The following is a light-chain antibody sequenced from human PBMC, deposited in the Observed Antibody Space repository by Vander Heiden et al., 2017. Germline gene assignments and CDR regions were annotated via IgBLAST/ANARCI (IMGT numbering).Light chain of an antibody. CDR1: SSDVGGYNY. J-gene: IGLJ1*01. V-gene: IGLV2-14*03. CDR3: SSYTSSSTYV. Sequence: QSALTQPASVSGSPGQSITISCTGNSSDVGGYNYVSWYQQHPGKAPKLMIYDVSNRPSGVSNRFSGSKSGNTASLTISGLQAEDEAYYYCSSYTSSSTYVFGTGTKVTVL. CDR2: DVS.